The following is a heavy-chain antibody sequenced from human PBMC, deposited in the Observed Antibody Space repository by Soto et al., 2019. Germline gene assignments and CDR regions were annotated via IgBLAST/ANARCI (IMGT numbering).Heavy chain of an antibody. CDR2: IYPGDSDT. V-gene: IGHV5-51*01. CDR1: GYSFTSYW. J-gene: IGHJ6*03. Sequence: GESLKISCKGSGYSFTSYWIGWVRQMPGKGLEWMGIIYPGDSDTRYSPSFQGQVTISADKSISTAYLQWSSLKASDTAMYYCARSGRFLELRYNSFKYYYYYYMDVWGKGTTVTVSS. D-gene: IGHD3-3*01. CDR3: ARSGRFLELRYNSFKYYYYYYMDV.